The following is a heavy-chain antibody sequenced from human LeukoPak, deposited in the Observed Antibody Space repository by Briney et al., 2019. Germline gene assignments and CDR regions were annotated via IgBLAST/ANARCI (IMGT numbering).Heavy chain of an antibody. J-gene: IGHJ4*02. V-gene: IGHV1-2*02. CDR2: INPNSGGT. CDR3: ARDLVGATRFGDY. Sequence: GASVKVSCKASGYTFTDHYMHWVRQAPGQGLEWMGWINPNSGGTIYAQKLQGRVTMTTDTSTSTAYMELRSLRSDDTAVYYCARDLVGATRFGDYWGQGTLVTVSS. D-gene: IGHD1-26*01. CDR1: GYTFTDHY.